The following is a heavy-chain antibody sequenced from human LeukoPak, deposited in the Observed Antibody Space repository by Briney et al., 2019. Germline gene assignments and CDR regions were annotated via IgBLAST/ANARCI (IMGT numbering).Heavy chain of an antibody. Sequence: ASVKASCKASGYTFTSYDINWVRQATGQGLEWMGWMNPNSGNTGYAQKFQGRVTMTRNTSISTAYMELSSPRSEDTAVYYCARGGGLEQWPTTEADYWGQGTLVTVSS. CDR2: MNPNSGNT. CDR3: ARGGGLEQWPTTEADY. CDR1: GYTFTSYD. J-gene: IGHJ4*02. V-gene: IGHV1-8*01. D-gene: IGHD6-19*01.